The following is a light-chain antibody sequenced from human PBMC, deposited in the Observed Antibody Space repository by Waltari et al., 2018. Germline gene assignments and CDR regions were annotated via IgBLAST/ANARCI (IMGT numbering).Light chain of an antibody. Sequence: DIKMTQSPSSLSASVGDRVTITCRASQKITTSLNWYQQKLGKAPNLTIYDASSVQSGVPARFRGSGSETDFNLTISSLQPEDFAIYYCQQSYRTPPTFGGGTRVEI. V-gene: IGKV1-39*01. CDR2: DAS. CDR1: QKITTS. CDR3: QQSYRTPPT. J-gene: IGKJ4*01.